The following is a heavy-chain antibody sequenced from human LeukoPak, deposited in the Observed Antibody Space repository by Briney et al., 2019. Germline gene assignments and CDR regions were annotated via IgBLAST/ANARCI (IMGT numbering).Heavy chain of an antibody. CDR1: GFTFSSYS. CDR2: ISSSGSSI. D-gene: IGHD1-7*01. V-gene: IGHV3-21*01. CDR3: TRPRTGTTDY. Sequence: KPGGSPRLSCAASGFTFSSYSMNWVRQAPGKGLEWVSYISSSGSSIYYADSVKGRFTMSRDNAKNSLYLQMNSLSAEDTAVYYCTRPRTGTTDYWGQGTLVTVSS. J-gene: IGHJ4*02.